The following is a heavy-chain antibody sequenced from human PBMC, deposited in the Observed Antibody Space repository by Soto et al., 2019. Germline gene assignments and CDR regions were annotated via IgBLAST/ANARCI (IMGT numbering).Heavy chain of an antibody. J-gene: IGHJ4*02. V-gene: IGHV2-5*02. CDR2: IYWDDDK. Sequence: QITLKESGPTLVKPTQTLTLTCTFSGFSFRSSGVGVGWIRQPPGKALEWLALIYWDDDKRYSPSLKSRLTITKDTSKNHVVLTMTNMDPEDTATYYCAHLHPRRPFRGVISPEPFDYWGQGTLVTVSS. D-gene: IGHD3-16*01. CDR3: AHLHPRRPFRGVISPEPFDY. CDR1: GFSFRSSGVG.